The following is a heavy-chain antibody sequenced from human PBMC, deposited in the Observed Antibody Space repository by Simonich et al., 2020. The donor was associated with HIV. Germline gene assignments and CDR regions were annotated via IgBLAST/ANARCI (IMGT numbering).Heavy chain of an antibody. CDR1: GGSFSGCY. Sequence: QVQLQQWGAGLLKPSETLSLTCAVYGGSFSGCYWSWIRQPPGKGLEWIGEINHSGSTNYSPSLKSRVTISVDTSKNQFSLKLSSVTAADTAVYYCARGFYQRLYYFDYWGQGTLVTVSS. CDR2: INHSGST. CDR3: ARGFYQRLYYFDY. J-gene: IGHJ4*02. V-gene: IGHV4-34*01. D-gene: IGHD2-2*01.